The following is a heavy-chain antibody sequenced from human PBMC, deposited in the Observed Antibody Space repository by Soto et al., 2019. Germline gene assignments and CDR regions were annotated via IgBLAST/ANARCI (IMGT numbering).Heavy chain of an antibody. CDR3: AREGGRYCTGGSCQVDF. Sequence: QLQLQESGPGLVKPSETLSLTCTVSGGSISSSSYYWGWIRQPPGKGLEWIGSIYYSGNTYYTPSIKGRGTITVDTSKKQFSLKLRAVTAADTAVYYCAREGGRYCTGGSCQVDFWGQGTLVTVSS. CDR2: IYYSGNT. J-gene: IGHJ4*02. V-gene: IGHV4-39*02. CDR1: GGSISSSSYY. D-gene: IGHD2-15*01.